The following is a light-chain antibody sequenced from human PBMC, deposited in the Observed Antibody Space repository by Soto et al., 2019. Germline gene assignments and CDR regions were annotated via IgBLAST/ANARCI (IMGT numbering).Light chain of an antibody. CDR3: SSYTSSNYV. J-gene: IGLJ1*01. CDR1: SSDVGGYNY. CDR2: DVS. V-gene: IGLV2-14*01. Sequence: QSALTQPASVSGSPGQSITISCTGTSSDVGGYNYVSWYQQHPGKAPKLMIYDVSNRPSGVSNRFSGSKSGNTASLTISGLQAEDEADYYCSSYTSSNYVFGTGTKFTVL.